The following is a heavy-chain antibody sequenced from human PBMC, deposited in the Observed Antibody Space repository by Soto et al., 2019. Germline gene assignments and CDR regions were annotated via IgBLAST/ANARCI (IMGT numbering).Heavy chain of an antibody. V-gene: IGHV3-33*01. CDR3: ARDPTKYYFDY. Sequence: GWSLRLSCAASGFTFSSYGMHWVRQAPGKGLEWVAVIWYDGSNKYYADSVKGRFTISRDNSKNTLYLQMNSLRAEDTAVYYCARDPTKYYFDYWGQGTLVTVSS. CDR2: IWYDGSNK. J-gene: IGHJ4*02. CDR1: GFTFSSYG. D-gene: IGHD2-8*01.